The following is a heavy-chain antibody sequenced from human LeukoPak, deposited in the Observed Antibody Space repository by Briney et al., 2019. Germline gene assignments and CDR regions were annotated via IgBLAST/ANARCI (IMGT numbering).Heavy chain of an antibody. CDR2: IYYSGST. CDR1: GGSISSYY. J-gene: IGHJ3*02. D-gene: IGHD5-24*01. V-gene: IGHV4-59*01. Sequence: SETLSLTCTVSGGSISSYYWSCIRQPPGKGLEWIGYIYYSGSTNYNPSLKSRVTISVDTSKNQFSLKLSSVTAADTAVYYCARAVEMATMDIWGQGTMVTVSS. CDR3: ARAVEMATMDI.